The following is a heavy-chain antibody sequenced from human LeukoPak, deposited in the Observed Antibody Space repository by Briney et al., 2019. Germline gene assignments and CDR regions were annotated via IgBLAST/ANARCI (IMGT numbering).Heavy chain of an antibody. CDR1: GFTFSSYA. D-gene: IGHD1-1*01. V-gene: IGHV3-30-3*01. CDR3: ARVQGLTNFDY. J-gene: IGHJ4*02. Sequence: GGSLRPSCAASGFTFSSYAMHWVRQAPGKGLEWVAVISYDGSNKYYADSVKGRFTISRDNSKNTLYLQMNSLRAEDTAVYYCARVQGLTNFDYWGQGTLVTVSS. CDR2: ISYDGSNK.